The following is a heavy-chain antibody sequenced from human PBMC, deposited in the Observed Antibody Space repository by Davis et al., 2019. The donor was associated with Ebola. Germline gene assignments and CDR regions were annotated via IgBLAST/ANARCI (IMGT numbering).Heavy chain of an antibody. J-gene: IGHJ6*02. CDR1: GFTFSSYG. CDR3: ASDRPLDFFFGDYYGMDV. Sequence: GGSLRLSCAASGFTFSSYGMHWVRQAPGKGLEWVAVISYDGSNKYYADSVKGRFTISRENSKNTLYLQMNSLRAEDTAVYYCASDRPLDFFFGDYYGMDVWGQGTTVTVSS. V-gene: IGHV3-30*03. CDR2: ISYDGSNK. D-gene: IGHD3-16*01.